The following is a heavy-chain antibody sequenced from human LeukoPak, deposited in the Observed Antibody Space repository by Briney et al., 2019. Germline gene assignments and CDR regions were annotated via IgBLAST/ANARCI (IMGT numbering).Heavy chain of an antibody. Sequence: GGSLRLSCAASGFTFSSYGMHWVRQAPGKGLEWVAVISYDGSNKYYADSVKGRFTISRDNSKNTQYLQMNSLRAEDTAVYYCANDDCSSTSCYTHYYYYGMDVWGQGTTVTVSS. CDR2: ISYDGSNK. D-gene: IGHD2-2*02. V-gene: IGHV3-30*18. CDR3: ANDDCSSTSCYTHYYYYGMDV. CDR1: GFTFSSYG. J-gene: IGHJ6*02.